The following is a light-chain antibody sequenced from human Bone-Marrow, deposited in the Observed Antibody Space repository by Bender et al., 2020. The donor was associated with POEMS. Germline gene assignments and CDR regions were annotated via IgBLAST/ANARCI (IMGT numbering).Light chain of an antibody. V-gene: IGLV2-23*02. J-gene: IGLJ2*01. Sequence: QSALTQPASVSGSPGQSITISCTGSASDIGSYGYVSWYQQYPGKAPKLMIYDVSYRPSGVSNRFSGSKSGDTASLTISGLQAEDEADYYCCSYAGYSTLAFGGGTKLTVL. CDR1: ASDIGSYGY. CDR3: CSYAGYSTLA. CDR2: DVS.